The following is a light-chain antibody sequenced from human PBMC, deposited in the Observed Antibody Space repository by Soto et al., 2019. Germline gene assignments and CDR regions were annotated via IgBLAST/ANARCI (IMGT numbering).Light chain of an antibody. Sequence: DIQMTQSPSALSASVGARVTSTCRASQSISSWLAWYQQKPGKAPRLLIYDASYLERGVPSRFSGSGSRTEFTITISDMQPDDIATYSSQQYIKFWTFGPGTKVDI. CDR1: QSISSW. V-gene: IGKV1-5*01. CDR2: DAS. J-gene: IGKJ1*01. CDR3: QQYIKFWT.